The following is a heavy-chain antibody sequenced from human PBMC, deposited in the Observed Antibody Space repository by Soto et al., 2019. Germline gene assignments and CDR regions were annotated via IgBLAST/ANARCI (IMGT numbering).Heavy chain of an antibody. Sequence: ASVKVSCKTSGYTFTSYGISWVRQAPGQGLEWMGWITTDKGKTTYAQRFQGRVTMTTDTSTSTAYMELRSLRSDDTAVYYCATRSPAFDYRGQGTPVTVSS. V-gene: IGHV1-18*01. CDR2: ITTDKGKT. J-gene: IGHJ4*02. CDR1: GYTFTSYG. CDR3: ATRSPAFDY.